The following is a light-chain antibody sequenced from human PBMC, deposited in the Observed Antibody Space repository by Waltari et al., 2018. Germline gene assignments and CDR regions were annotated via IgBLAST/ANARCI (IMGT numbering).Light chain of an antibody. CDR1: NSNIGSNV. CDR3: ATWDDRLTGVV. Sequence: QSALTQSPSASGTPGQTVTIFCSGGNSNIGSNVVNWYQQVPGTAPKLLIYSNTYRPSGVPDRFSGSKSGTSASLAISGIQSDDEGDYYCATWDDRLTGVVFGGGTQVTVL. V-gene: IGLV1-44*01. J-gene: IGLJ2*01. CDR2: SNT.